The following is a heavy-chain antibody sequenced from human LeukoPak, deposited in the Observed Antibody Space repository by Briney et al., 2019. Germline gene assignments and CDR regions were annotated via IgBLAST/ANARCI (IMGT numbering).Heavy chain of an antibody. V-gene: IGHV3-43*02. CDR3: AKPKLLWFGELLSDYVPDFDY. J-gene: IGHJ4*02. Sequence: QPGGSLRFSSTPSRFTFDDYAMHWARQAPGKGLEWVSLISGDGGSTYYADSVKGRFTISRDNSKNSLYLQMNSLRAEDTAVYYCAKPKLLWFGELLSDYVPDFDYWGQGTLVTVSS. CDR2: ISGDGGST. CDR1: RFTFDDYA. D-gene: IGHD3-10*01.